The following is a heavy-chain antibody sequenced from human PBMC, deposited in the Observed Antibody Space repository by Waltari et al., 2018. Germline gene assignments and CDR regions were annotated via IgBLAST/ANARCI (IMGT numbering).Heavy chain of an antibody. CDR3: ARGAYDYIWGSYCFQH. J-gene: IGHJ1*01. D-gene: IGHD3-16*01. CDR2: IIPIFGTA. Sequence: QVQLVQSGAEVKKPGSSVKVSCKASGGTFSSYAISWVRQAPGQGLEWMGGIIPIFGTANYVQKFQGRVTITADESTSTAYMELSSLRSEDTAVYYCARGAYDYIWGSYCFQHWGQGTLVTVSS. CDR1: GGTFSSYA. V-gene: IGHV1-69*13.